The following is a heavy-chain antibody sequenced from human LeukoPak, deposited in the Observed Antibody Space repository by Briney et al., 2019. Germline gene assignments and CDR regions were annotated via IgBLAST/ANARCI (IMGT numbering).Heavy chain of an antibody. CDR1: GGSISSYY. Sequence: PSETLSLTCTVSGGSISSYYWSWIRQPPGKGLEWIGYIYYSGSTNYNPSLKSRVTISVDTSKNQFSLKLSSVTAGDTAVYYCAREGYYYGMDVWGQGTTVTVSS. V-gene: IGHV4-59*01. CDR3: AREGYYYGMDV. CDR2: IYYSGST. J-gene: IGHJ6*02.